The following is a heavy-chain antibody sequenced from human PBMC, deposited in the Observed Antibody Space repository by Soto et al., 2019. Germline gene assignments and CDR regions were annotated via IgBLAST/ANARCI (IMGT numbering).Heavy chain of an antibody. V-gene: IGHV4-59*01. CDR3: ARYKGSLSYSFWFDP. D-gene: IGHD3-10*01. CDR1: GTSSYSFI. J-gene: IGHJ5*02. CDR2: IYYNGIT. Sequence: SGSRAPFSTIAGTSSYSFIPGSAWKPTGKGLEWIGYIYYNGITNYNPSLKERVTISLDTPKNQFSLKLTSVTAADTAVYYCARYKGSLSYSFWFDPWGQGILVTVP.